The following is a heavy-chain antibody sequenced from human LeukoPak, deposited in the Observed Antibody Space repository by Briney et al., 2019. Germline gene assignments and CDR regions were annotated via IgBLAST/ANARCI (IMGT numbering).Heavy chain of an antibody. J-gene: IGHJ4*02. CDR2: ISAYNGNT. V-gene: IGHV1-18*01. CDR3: ARGPSQYSGYPFLD. CDR1: GYTFTSYG. D-gene: IGHD5-12*01. Sequence: ASVKVSCKASGYTFTSYGISWVRQAPGQGLEWMGWISAYNGNTNYAQKLQGRVTMTTHTSTSTAYMELRSLRSDDTAVYYCARGPSQYSGYPFLDWGQGTLVTVSS.